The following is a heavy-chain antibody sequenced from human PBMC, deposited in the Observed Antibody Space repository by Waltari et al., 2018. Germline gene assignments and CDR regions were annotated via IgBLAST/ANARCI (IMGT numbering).Heavy chain of an antibody. D-gene: IGHD3-22*01. CDR2: IKQDGSEK. CDR1: GFTFSSYW. Sequence: EVQLVESGGGLVQPGGSLRLSCAASGFTFSSYWMSWVRKAPGQGRGWVANIKQDGSEKYYVASVKGRFTIYRDNAKNSLYLQMNSLRAEDTAVYYCAREATNYDSSGYYSGDAFDIWGQGTMVTVSS. J-gene: IGHJ3*02. CDR3: AREATNYDSSGYYSGDAFDI. V-gene: IGHV3-7*01.